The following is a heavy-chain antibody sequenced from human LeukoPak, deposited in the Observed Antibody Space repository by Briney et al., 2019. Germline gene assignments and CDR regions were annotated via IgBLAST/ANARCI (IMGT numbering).Heavy chain of an antibody. CDR1: GGSISSYY. D-gene: IGHD3-3*01. CDR2: IYYSGST. V-gene: IGHV4-59*01. J-gene: IGHJ4*02. Sequence: SETLSLTCTVSGGSISSYYWSWIRQPPGKGLEWIGYIYYSGSTNYNPSLKSRVTISVDTSKNQFSLKLSSVTAADTAVYYCARGATIFGVALDYWGQGTLVTVSS. CDR3: ARGATIFGVALDY.